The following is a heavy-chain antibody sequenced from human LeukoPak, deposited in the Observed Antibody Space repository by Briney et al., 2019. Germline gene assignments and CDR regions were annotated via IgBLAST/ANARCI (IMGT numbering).Heavy chain of an antibody. CDR2: IKQDGSEK. D-gene: IGHD3-22*01. J-gene: IGHJ4*02. CDR1: GFTFSSYW. V-gene: IGHV3-7*01. Sequence: GGSLRLSCAASGFTFSSYWMSWVRQAPGKGLEWVAHIKQDGSEKYYVDSVKGRFTISRDNAKNSLYLQMNSLRAEDTAVYYCARAEPYYDSSGYTIFDYWGQGTLATVSS. CDR3: ARAEPYYDSSGYTIFDY.